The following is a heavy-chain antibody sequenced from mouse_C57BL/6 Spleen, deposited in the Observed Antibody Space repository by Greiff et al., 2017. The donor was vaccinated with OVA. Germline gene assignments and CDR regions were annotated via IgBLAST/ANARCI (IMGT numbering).Heavy chain of an antibody. Sequence: VQLQQSGPELVKPGASVKISCKASGYTFTDYYMNWVKQSHGKSLEWIGDINPNNGGTSYNQKFKGKATLTVDKSSSTAYMELRILTSEDSAVYYSTRRGSYYFDDWGQGTTLTVSS. CDR2: INPNNGGT. CDR1: GYTFTDYY. J-gene: IGHJ2*01. V-gene: IGHV1-26*01. CDR3: TRRGSYYFDD.